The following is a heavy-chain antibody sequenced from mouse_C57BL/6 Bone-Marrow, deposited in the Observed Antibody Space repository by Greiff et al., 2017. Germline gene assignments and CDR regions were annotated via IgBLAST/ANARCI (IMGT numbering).Heavy chain of an antibody. D-gene: IGHD2-3*01. CDR2: IDPSDSYT. V-gene: IGHV1-50*01. Sequence: VQLQQPGAELVKPGASVKLSCKASGYTFTSYWMQWVKQRPGQGLEWIGEIDPSDSYTNYNQKFKGKAALTVDTSSSTAYMQLSSLTSEDSAVYYCARDYDGYSRYWGQGTTLTVSS. J-gene: IGHJ2*01. CDR1: GYTFTSYW. CDR3: ARDYDGYSRY.